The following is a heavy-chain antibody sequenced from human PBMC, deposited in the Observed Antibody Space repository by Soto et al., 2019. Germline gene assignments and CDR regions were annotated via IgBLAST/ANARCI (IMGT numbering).Heavy chain of an antibody. D-gene: IGHD5-18*01. V-gene: IGHV4-34*01. Sequence: PSETLSLTCTFSGGSLSYTSRSWIRQPPGKGLEWIGEISSYEGTNYNPSLRSRVTMSRDTSRNQLSLQLTSMTAADTAVYYCARGIDSAKAGYWDQGALVTVS. CDR2: ISSYEGT. CDR3: ARGIDSAKAGY. CDR1: GGSLSYTS. J-gene: IGHJ4*01.